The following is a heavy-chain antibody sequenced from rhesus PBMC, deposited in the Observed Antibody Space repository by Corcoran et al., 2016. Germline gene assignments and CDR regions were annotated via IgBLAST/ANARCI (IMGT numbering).Heavy chain of an antibody. CDR3: GFSYGQY. Sequence: QVQLKEPGPGQVKPSATLSLPCAVTGSYIRSAYHWIWLRQPPGKGLEWIGSIYGSGGSNYLNPSLKSRVTLSVDTSKNQFSLKLSSVTAADTAVYYCGFSYGQYWGQGVLVTVSS. V-gene: IGHV4S14*01. D-gene: IGHD5-36*01. CDR2: IYGSGGSN. J-gene: IGHJ4*01. CDR1: GSYIRSAYH.